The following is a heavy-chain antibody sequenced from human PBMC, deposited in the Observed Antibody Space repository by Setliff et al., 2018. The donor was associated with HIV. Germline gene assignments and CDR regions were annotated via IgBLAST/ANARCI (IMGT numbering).Heavy chain of an antibody. Sequence: GESLKISCKGSGYSFTSYWINWVRQMPGKGLEWMGRIDPSDSYTNYNPSFQGHVTISADKSISTAYLQWSSLKASDTAMYYCASHDYYDSSVYYYRFDYWGQGTLVTVLL. D-gene: IGHD3-22*01. CDR3: ASHDYYDSSVYYYRFDY. J-gene: IGHJ4*02. CDR2: IDPSDSYT. CDR1: GYSFTSYW. V-gene: IGHV5-10-1*01.